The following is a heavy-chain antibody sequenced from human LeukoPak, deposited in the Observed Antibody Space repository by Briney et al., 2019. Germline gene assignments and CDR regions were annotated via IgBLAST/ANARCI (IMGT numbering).Heavy chain of an antibody. CDR1: GGSISSGDYY. J-gene: IGHJ3*02. Sequence: PSQTLSLTCTVSGGSISSGDYYWSWIRHPPGKGLEGIGYIYYSGSTYYNPSLKSRVTISVDTSKNQFSLKLSSVTAADTAVYYCARDLAVGATTDAFDIWGQGTMVTVSS. CDR2: IYYSGST. D-gene: IGHD1-26*01. V-gene: IGHV4-30-4*08. CDR3: ARDLAVGATTDAFDI.